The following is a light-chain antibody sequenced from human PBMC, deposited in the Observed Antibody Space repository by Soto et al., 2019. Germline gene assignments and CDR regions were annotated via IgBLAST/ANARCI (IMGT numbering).Light chain of an antibody. CDR1: QSVSSSY. V-gene: IGKV3-20*01. J-gene: IGKJ5*01. CDR3: QQYGSSPIT. Sequence: EVGLTQSPGTLSLSPGERATLSCRASQSVSSSYLAWYQQKPGQAPRLLIYGASSRATGIPDRFRGSGSGTDFTLTISRLEPEDSAVYRCQQYGSSPITFGQATRLEIK. CDR2: GAS.